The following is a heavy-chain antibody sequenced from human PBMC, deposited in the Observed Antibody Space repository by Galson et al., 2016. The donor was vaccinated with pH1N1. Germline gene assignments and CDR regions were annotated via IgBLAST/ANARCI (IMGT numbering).Heavy chain of an antibody. CDR3: IRDLGRLRDF. J-gene: IGHJ4*02. D-gene: IGHD7-27*01. CDR1: GYTFTRDY. Sequence: KVSCKASGYTFTRDYFHWVRQAPGQGLEWMGVIDPSNGGTTFAQKFQGLVTMTRDTSTSTVYMEVSGLKSDDTAVYYCIRDLGRLRDFWGQGTLVTVSS. CDR2: IDPSNGGT. V-gene: IGHV1-46*03.